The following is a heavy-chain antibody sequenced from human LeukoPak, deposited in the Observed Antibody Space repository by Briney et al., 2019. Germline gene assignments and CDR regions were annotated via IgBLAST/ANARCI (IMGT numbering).Heavy chain of an antibody. J-gene: IGHJ4*02. CDR3: ARPSSSGWYRRPQSGHYFDY. CDR1: GYTFTSYG. V-gene: IGHV1-18*01. D-gene: IGHD6-19*01. Sequence: ASVKVSCKASGYTFTSYGISWVRQAPGQGLEWMGWISAYNGNTNYAQKLQGRVTMTTDTSTSTAYMELRSLRSDDTAVYYCARPSSSGWYRRPQSGHYFDYWGQGTLVTVSS. CDR2: ISAYNGNT.